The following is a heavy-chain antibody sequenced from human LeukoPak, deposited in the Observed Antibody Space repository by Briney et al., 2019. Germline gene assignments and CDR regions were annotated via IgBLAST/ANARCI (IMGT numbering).Heavy chain of an antibody. CDR1: GYTFTSYG. V-gene: IGHV1-18*01. Sequence: ASVKVSCKASGYTFTSYGISWVRQAPGQGLEWMGWISAYNGNTNYAQKLQGRVTMTTDTSTSTAYMELRSLRSDDTAVYHCARERPHYDILTGYYHGQYGMDVWGQGTTVTVSS. CDR2: ISAYNGNT. CDR3: ARERPHYDILTGYYHGQYGMDV. J-gene: IGHJ6*02. D-gene: IGHD3-9*01.